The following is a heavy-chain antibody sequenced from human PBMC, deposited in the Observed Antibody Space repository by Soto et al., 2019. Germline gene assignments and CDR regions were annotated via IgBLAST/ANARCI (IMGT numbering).Heavy chain of an antibody. J-gene: IGHJ6*02. CDR1: GYSYTSYW. CDR3: ASHRGDYGDSYFLDV. V-gene: IGHV5-51*01. CDR2: IYPGDSDT. Sequence: PGESLKISCKGSGYSYTSYWIGWVRQMPGKGLEWMGIIYPGDSDTRYSPSFQGQVTISADKSISTAYLQWSSLKASDTAMYYCASHRGDYGDSYFLDVWGQGTTLTVSS. D-gene: IGHD4-17*01.